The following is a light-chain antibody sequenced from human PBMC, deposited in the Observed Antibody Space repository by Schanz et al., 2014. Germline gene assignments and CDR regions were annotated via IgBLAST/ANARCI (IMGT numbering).Light chain of an antibody. V-gene: IGLV2-8*01. CDR1: TSDVGAYNY. CDR3: SSHTAITTAVV. Sequence: QSALTQPPSASGSLGQSVTISCTGTTSDVGAYNYVSWYQQHPGKAPKLMIYEVSKRPSGVPDRFSGSKSGNTASLTISGLQAEDEADYHCSSHTAITTAVVFGGGTKLTVL. J-gene: IGLJ2*01. CDR2: EVS.